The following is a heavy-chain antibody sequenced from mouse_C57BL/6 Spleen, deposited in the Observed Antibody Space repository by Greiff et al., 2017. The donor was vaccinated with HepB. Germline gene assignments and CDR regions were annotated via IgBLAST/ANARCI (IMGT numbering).Heavy chain of an antibody. V-gene: IGHV1-19*01. CDR1: GYTFTDYY. Sequence: EVQLQQSGPVLVKPGASVKMSCKASGYTFTDYYMNWVKQSHGKSLEWIGVINPYNGGTSSNQKFKGKATLTVDKSSSTAYMELNSLTSEDAAVYYCARAYYSNPPGWAYWGQGTLVTVSA. CDR2: INPYNGGT. CDR3: ARAYYSNPPGWAY. J-gene: IGHJ3*01. D-gene: IGHD2-5*01.